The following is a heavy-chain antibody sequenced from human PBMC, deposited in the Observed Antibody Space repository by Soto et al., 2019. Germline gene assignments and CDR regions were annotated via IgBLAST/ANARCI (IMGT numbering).Heavy chain of an antibody. D-gene: IGHD5-12*01. CDR2: IYYSGST. CDR3: ASLGLGYSGYDWGFDY. V-gene: IGHV4-39*01. CDR1: GGSISSSSYY. Sequence: QLQLQESGPGLVKPSETLSLTCTVSGGSISSSSYYWGWIRQPPGKGLEWIGSIYYSGSTYYNPSLKSRVTISVDTSKNQFSLKLSAVTAADTAVYYCASLGLGYSGYDWGFDYWGQGTLVTVSS. J-gene: IGHJ4*02.